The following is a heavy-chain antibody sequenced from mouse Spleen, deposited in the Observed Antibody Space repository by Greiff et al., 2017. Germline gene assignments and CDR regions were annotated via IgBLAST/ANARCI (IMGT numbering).Heavy chain of an antibody. V-gene: IGHV1-59*01. J-gene: IGHJ1*01. Sequence: QVQLQQPGAELVRPGTSVKLSCKASGYTFTSYWMHWVKQRPGQGLEWIGVIDPSDSYTNYNQKFKGKATLTVDTSSSTAYMQLSSLTSEDSAVYYCARGATVRGFDVWGAGTTVTVSS. CDR2: IDPSDSYT. CDR3: ARGATVRGFDV. D-gene: IGHD1-1*01. CDR1: GYTFTSYW.